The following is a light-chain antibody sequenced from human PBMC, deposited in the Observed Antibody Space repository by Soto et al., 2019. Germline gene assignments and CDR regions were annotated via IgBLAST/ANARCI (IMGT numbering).Light chain of an antibody. CDR1: QSVNSN. CDR2: GAS. CDR3: QEYNTWPWT. Sequence: EIAMSQSTATRAVSPGERATLSGRASQSVNSNLAWYQQKLGQAPRVLIYGASTRATGIPDRFSGSGSGTEFILTISSLQSEDFAVYYCQEYNTWPWTFGQGTKVDI. V-gene: IGKV3-15*01. J-gene: IGKJ1*01.